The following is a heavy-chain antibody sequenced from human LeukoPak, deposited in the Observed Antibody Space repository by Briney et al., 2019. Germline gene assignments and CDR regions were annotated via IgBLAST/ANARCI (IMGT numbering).Heavy chain of an antibody. V-gene: IGHV3-7*01. CDR1: VFCFLHYR. CDR2: IKPDGSDK. Sequence: PGGSLRLSCAGTVFCFLHYRMRSLDQAPGKGLEWVASIKPDGSDKYYVDSVKGRFTISRDNAKNSLYLQMNSLRAEDTAVFYCAGDRGGSGSYEIESWGQGTLVTVSS. CDR3: AGDRGGSGSYEIES. J-gene: IGHJ4*02. D-gene: IGHD6-19*01.